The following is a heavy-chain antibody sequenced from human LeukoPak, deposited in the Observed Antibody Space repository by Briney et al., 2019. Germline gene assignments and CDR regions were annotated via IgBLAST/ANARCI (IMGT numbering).Heavy chain of an antibody. V-gene: IGHV1-2*02. CDR1: GYTFTDYY. Sequence: ASVKVSCKASGYTFTDYYMHWVRQAPGQGLEWMGWINPNSGGTNYAQKLQGRVTMTRDTSISTAYMELSRLRSDDTAVYYCARVLRSIVGATRPGAFDIWGQGTMVTVSS. CDR3: ARVLRSIVGATRPGAFDI. J-gene: IGHJ3*02. D-gene: IGHD1-26*01. CDR2: INPNSGGT.